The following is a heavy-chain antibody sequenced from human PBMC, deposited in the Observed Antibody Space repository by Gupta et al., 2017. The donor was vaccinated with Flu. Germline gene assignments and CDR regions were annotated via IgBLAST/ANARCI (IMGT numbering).Heavy chain of an antibody. Sequence: QMHLVQSGAEVKKPGASVKVSCRASGYTFTAYYMHWVRQAPGQTFEWMGWINPNSGDTKYAQKFQGRVTMARDTSISTAYMELSGLRSDDTAIYFCARDDDLYCNGGTCFSDWGQGTLVTVSS. CDR3: ARDDDLYCNGGTCFSD. CDR2: INPNSGDT. V-gene: IGHV1-2*02. D-gene: IGHD2-15*01. J-gene: IGHJ4*02. CDR1: GYTFTAYY.